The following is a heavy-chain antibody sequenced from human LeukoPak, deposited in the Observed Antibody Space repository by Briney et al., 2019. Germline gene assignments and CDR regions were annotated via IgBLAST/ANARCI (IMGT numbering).Heavy chain of an antibody. Sequence: GGSLRLSCAASGFTFSGYAMHWVRQAPGKGLEWVSVISYDGSNKYYADSVKGRFTISRDNSKNTLYLQMNSLRAEDTAVYYCARDASGSYYNSYYYYYVDVWGKGTTVTVSS. V-gene: IGHV3-30*01. CDR3: ARDASGSYYNSYYYYYVDV. D-gene: IGHD3-10*01. J-gene: IGHJ6*03. CDR1: GFTFSGYA. CDR2: ISYDGSNK.